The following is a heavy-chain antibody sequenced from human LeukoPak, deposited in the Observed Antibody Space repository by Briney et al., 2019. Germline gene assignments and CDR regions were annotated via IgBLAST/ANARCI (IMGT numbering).Heavy chain of an antibody. Sequence: ASVKVSCKASGYTFTSYDINWVRQATGQGLEWMGWMNPNSGNTGYAQKFQGRVTMTRNTSISTAYMELSSLRSEDTAVYYCARLPLYDILTGYPNHFDYWGKGTTVTVSS. CDR1: GYTFTSYD. CDR3: ARLPLYDILTGYPNHFDY. J-gene: IGHJ4*03. D-gene: IGHD3-9*01. CDR2: MNPNSGNT. V-gene: IGHV1-8*01.